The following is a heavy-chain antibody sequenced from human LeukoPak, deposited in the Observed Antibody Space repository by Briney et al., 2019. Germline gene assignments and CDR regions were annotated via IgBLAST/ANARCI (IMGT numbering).Heavy chain of an antibody. Sequence: GGSLRLSCAASGGSTFRKYDLNWVRQAPGKGLEWVSLTSSGGTTYYAESVRGRFTITRDISKNTLYLQVNSLRTEDTAVYYCAKVLGFGGDAYGMDVWGQGTTVTVSS. CDR2: TSSGGTT. CDR1: GGSTFRKYD. V-gene: IGHV3-23*01. J-gene: IGHJ6*02. D-gene: IGHD3-10*01. CDR3: AKVLGFGGDAYGMDV.